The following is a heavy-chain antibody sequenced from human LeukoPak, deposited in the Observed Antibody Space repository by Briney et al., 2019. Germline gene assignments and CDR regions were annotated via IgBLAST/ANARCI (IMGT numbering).Heavy chain of an antibody. V-gene: IGHV1-18*01. D-gene: IGHD6-19*01. CDR3: ARDFADSSGWCTRGNY. Sequence: GASVKVSCKGSGYTFTSYGISWVRHAPGQGLEWMGWISAYNGNTNYAQKLQGRVTMTTDTSTSTAYMELRSLRSDDTAVYYCARDFADSSGWCTRGNYWGQGTLLTVSS. CDR1: GYTFTSYG. J-gene: IGHJ4*02. CDR2: ISAYNGNT.